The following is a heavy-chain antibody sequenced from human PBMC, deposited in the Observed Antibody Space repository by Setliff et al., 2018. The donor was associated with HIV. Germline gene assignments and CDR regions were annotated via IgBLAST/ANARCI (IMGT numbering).Heavy chain of an antibody. D-gene: IGHD3-10*01. Sequence: GESLKISCAASGFTFSNYAMSWVRQAPGKGLEWVSSISAGGGSTYYADSVKGRFTISRDNSKNTLYLQMNSLRAEDTAVYYCAKSRVVRGVIIGTRLGYYMDVWGKGTTVTVSS. CDR2: ISAGGGST. V-gene: IGHV3-23*01. J-gene: IGHJ6*03. CDR1: GFTFSNYA. CDR3: AKSRVVRGVIIGTRLGYYMDV.